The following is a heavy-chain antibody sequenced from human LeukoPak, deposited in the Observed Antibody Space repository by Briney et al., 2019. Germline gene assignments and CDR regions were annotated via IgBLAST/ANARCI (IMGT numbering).Heavy chain of an antibody. V-gene: IGHV1-69*13. CDR3: ARATEYYGSGSYYNH. CDR1: GGTFSSYA. D-gene: IGHD3-10*01. Sequence: SVKVSCKASGGTFSSYAISWVRQAPGQGLEWMGGIIPIFGTANYAQKFQGRVTITADESTSTAYMELSSLRSEDTAVYYCARATEYYGSGSYYNHWGQGTLVTVSS. CDR2: IIPIFGTA. J-gene: IGHJ4*02.